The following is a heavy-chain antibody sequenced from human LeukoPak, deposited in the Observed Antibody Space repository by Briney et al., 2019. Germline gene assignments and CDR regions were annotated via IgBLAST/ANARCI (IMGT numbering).Heavy chain of an antibody. V-gene: IGHV4-4*07. D-gene: IGHD3-22*01. CDR2: IHSSGST. J-gene: IGHJ4*02. CDR1: GGSISRYY. CDR3: ARANSYDGSGHYYEFAY. Sequence: SETLSLTCTVSGGSISRYYWSWIRQPAGKGLEWIGRIHSSGSTNYNPSLKSRVTMSVDTSKNHFSLKLSSVTAADTAVYCCARANSYDGSGHYYEFAYWGQGTLVTVSS.